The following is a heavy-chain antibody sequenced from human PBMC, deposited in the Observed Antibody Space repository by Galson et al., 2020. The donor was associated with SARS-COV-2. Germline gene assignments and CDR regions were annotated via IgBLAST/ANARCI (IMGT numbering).Heavy chain of an antibody. D-gene: IGHD3-10*01. V-gene: IGHV6-1*01. J-gene: IGHJ4*02. Sequence: SETLSLTCAISGDSVSSDSAAWHWIRQSPSRGLEWLGRTYYLRSSWHYDYAVSVENRIIISPDTSKNQFSLQLSSVSPEDTAVYYCARQWSYLLAYWGQGILVTVSS. CDR3: ARQWSYLLAY. CDR2: TYYLRSSWHY. CDR1: GDSVSSDSAA.